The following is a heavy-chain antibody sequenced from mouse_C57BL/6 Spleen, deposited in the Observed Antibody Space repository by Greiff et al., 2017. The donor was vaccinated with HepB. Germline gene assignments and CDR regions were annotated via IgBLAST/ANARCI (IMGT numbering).Heavy chain of an antibody. D-gene: IGHD1-1*01. V-gene: IGHV1-18*01. Sequence: EVQLQQSGPELVKPGASVKIPCKASGYTFTDYNMDWVKQSHGKSLEWIGDINPNNGGTIYNQKFKGKATLTVDKSSSTAYMELRSLTSEDTAVYYWARGRDYYGSSSYFDYWGQGTTLTVSS. CDR2: INPNNGGT. J-gene: IGHJ2*01. CDR3: ARGRDYYGSSSYFDY. CDR1: GYTFTDYN.